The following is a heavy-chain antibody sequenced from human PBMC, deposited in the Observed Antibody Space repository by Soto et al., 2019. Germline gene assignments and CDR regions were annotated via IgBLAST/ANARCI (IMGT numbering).Heavy chain of an antibody. V-gene: IGHV1-3*01. J-gene: IGHJ4*02. CDR2: FNAGYGNT. D-gene: IGHD7-27*01. Sequence: QDHLVQSGAEVRKPGASVKGSCKASGYTCSSYAMHWVSQAPGQRLEWMGWFNAGYGNTKSSQQLQDRVTISGDTSASTAYMELTSLRSEDTAVYYCAKDTGDGTFDFWGQGTLVTVSS. CDR3: AKDTGDGTFDF. CDR1: GYTCSSYA.